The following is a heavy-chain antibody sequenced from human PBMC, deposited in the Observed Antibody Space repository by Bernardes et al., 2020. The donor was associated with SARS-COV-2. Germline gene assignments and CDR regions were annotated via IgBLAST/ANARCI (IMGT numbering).Heavy chain of an antibody. Sequence: GGSLTLSCVAPGSTCTSPAMSWVGQAPGKGLEWGSSISGSGGSTYYADSVKGRLTISRDNSKNTLYLQMNSLRAEDTAVYYCAKGVRWSGDYADYWGQGTLVTVSS. V-gene: IGHV3-23*01. CDR1: GSTCTSPA. D-gene: IGHD2-15*01. J-gene: IGHJ4*02. CDR3: AKGVRWSGDYADY. CDR2: ISGSGGST.